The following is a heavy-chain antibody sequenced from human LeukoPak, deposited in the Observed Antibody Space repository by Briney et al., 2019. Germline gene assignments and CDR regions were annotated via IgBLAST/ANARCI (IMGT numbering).Heavy chain of an antibody. Sequence: PGGSLRLSCAASGFTFDDYAMHWVRQAPGKGLEWVSGISWNSGSIGYADSVKGRFTISRDNAKNSLYLQMNSLRAEDMALYYCAKGSNYDYYYYMDVWGKGTTVTVSS. CDR2: ISWNSGSI. V-gene: IGHV3-9*03. J-gene: IGHJ6*03. D-gene: IGHD4-11*01. CDR3: AKGSNYDYYYYMDV. CDR1: GFTFDDYA.